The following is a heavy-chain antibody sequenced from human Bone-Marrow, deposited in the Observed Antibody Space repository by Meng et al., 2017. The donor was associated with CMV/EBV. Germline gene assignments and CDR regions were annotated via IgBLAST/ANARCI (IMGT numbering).Heavy chain of an antibody. CDR1: GYTFTSYA. D-gene: IGHD6-6*01. CDR3: AVGAARAYQLSYGMDV. Sequence: ASVKVSCKASGYTFTSYAMHWVRQAPGQRLEWMGWSNAGNGNTKYSQEFQGRVTITRDTSASTAYMELSSVTAADTAVYYCAVGAARAYQLSYGMDVWGQGTTVTVSS. J-gene: IGHJ6*02. CDR2: SNAGNGNT. V-gene: IGHV1-3*02.